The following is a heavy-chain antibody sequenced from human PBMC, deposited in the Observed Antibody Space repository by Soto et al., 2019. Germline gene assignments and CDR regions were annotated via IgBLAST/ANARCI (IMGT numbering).Heavy chain of an antibody. CDR1: GGSVSSGNYY. D-gene: IGHD1-1*01. CDR2: MSHRGGT. V-gene: IGHV4-61*03. J-gene: IGHJ3*02. Sequence: SETLSLTCAVYGGSVSSGNYYWSWIRQPPGKGLEWIGEMSHRGGTHFNPSLKSRVTISVDTSKNHFSLKMSSVTAADTALYYCARVERGTATTVVDAFDIWGPGTMVTVSS. CDR3: ARVERGTATTVVDAFDI.